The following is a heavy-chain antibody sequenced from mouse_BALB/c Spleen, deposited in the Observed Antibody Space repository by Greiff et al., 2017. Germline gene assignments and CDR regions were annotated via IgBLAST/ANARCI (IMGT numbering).Heavy chain of an antibody. CDR2: ISDGGSYT. CDR1: GFTFSSYG. D-gene: IGHD3-3*01. Sequence: EVQRVESGGDLVKPGGSLKLSCAASGFTFSSYGMSWVRQTPDKRLEWVATISDGGSYTYYPDSVKGRFTISRDNAKNNLYLQMSSLKSEDTAMYYCARDGGTGDAMDYWGQGTSVTVSS. V-gene: IGHV5-6*01. CDR3: ARDGGTGDAMDY. J-gene: IGHJ4*01.